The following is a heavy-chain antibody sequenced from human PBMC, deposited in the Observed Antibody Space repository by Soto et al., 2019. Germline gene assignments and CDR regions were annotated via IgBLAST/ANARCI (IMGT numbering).Heavy chain of an antibody. CDR2: IYWDDDK. D-gene: IGHD2-15*01. J-gene: IGHJ4*02. CDR1: GFSLSTSGVG. CDR3: AHTRVGYCSGGSCYYRFAAGYFDY. V-gene: IGHV2-5*02. Sequence: QITLKESGPTLVKPTQTLTLTCTFSGFSLSTSGVGVGWIRQPPGKALEWLALIYWDDDKRYSPSLKSRLTITKDTSKTQVVLTMTNMDPVDTATYYCAHTRVGYCSGGSCYYRFAAGYFDYWGQGTLVTVSS.